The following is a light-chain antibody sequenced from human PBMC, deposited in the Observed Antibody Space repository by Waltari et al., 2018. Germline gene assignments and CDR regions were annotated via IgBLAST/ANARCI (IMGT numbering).Light chain of an antibody. J-gene: IGKJ1*01. CDR3: QQYYTYPRT. CDR2: AAS. CDR1: QGISSY. Sequence: AIRMTQSPSSFSASTGDRVTITCRASQGISSYLAWYQQKPGRVPKLLMSAASTLHSGVPSRFTGTGSGTDFTLTINSLQSDDFATYYCQQYYTYPRTFGQGTKVEIK. V-gene: IGKV1-8*01.